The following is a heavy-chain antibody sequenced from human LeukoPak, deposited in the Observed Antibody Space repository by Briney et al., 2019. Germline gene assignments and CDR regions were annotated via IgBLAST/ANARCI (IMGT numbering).Heavy chain of an antibody. Sequence: SETLSLTCTVSGGSISSYYWSWIRQPPGKGLEWIGYIYYTGSTNYNPSLKGRVTISLDTSKKQFSPKLTSVTAADTAMYFCVSNYYDNSGYFDPWGQGTLVTVSS. J-gene: IGHJ5*02. D-gene: IGHD3-22*01. CDR2: IYYTGST. V-gene: IGHV4-59*01. CDR3: VSNYYDNSGYFDP. CDR1: GGSISSYY.